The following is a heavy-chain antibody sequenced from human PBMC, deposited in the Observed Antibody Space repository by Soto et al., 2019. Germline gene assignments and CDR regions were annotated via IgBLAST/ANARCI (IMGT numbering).Heavy chain of an antibody. CDR3: ARAGGNIAARPGANYYYGMDV. J-gene: IGHJ6*02. Sequence: QVQLVQSGAEVKKPGSSVKVSCKASGGTFSSYAISWVRQAPGQGLEWMGGIIPIFGTANYAQKFQGRVTITADESTSTAYMELRSLRSEDTAVYYCARAGGNIAARPGANYYYGMDVWGQGTTVTVSS. CDR1: GGTFSSYA. V-gene: IGHV1-69*01. CDR2: IIPIFGTA. D-gene: IGHD6-6*01.